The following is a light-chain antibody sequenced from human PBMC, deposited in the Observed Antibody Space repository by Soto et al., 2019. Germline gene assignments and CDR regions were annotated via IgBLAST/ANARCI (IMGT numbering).Light chain of an antibody. Sequence: QSALTQPASVSGSPGQSITISCTGSSSDIGAYDYVSWYQQRPVKAPKLMIFDVTNRPSGVSDRFSGSKSGNTASLTISGLQTEDEADYYCSSYTSSSTPYVFGTGTKVTDL. CDR1: SSDIGAYDY. CDR2: DVT. V-gene: IGLV2-14*01. CDR3: SSYTSSSTPYV. J-gene: IGLJ1*01.